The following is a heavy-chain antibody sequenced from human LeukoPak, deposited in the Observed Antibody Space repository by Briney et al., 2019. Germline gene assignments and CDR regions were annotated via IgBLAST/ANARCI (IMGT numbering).Heavy chain of an antibody. D-gene: IGHD6-19*01. CDR2: IWYDGSNK. Sequence: GGSLRLSCAASGFTFSSYAMHWVRQAPGKGLEWVAVIWYDGSNKYYADSVKGRFTISRDNSKNTLYLQMNSLRAEDTAVYYCARDPPHSSGWYALDYWGQGTLVTVSS. J-gene: IGHJ4*02. CDR1: GFTFSSYA. CDR3: ARDPPHSSGWYALDY. V-gene: IGHV3-33*08.